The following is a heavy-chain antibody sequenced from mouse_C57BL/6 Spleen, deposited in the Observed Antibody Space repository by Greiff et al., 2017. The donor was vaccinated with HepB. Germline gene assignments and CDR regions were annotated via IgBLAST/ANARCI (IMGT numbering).Heavy chain of an antibody. Sequence: EVKVVESGGDLVKPGGSLKLSCAASGFTFSSYGMSWVRQTPDKRLEWVATISSGGSYTYYPDSVKGRFTISRDNAKNTLYLQMSSLKSEDAAMYYCARGDYGSGNDYWGQGTTLTVSS. CDR1: GFTFSSYG. D-gene: IGHD1-1*01. J-gene: IGHJ2*01. V-gene: IGHV5-6*01. CDR2: ISSGGSYT. CDR3: ARGDYGSGNDY.